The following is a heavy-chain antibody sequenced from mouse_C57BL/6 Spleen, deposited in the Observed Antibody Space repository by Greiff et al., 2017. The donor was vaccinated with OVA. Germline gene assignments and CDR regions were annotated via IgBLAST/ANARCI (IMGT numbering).Heavy chain of an antibody. Sequence: QVQLQQSGAELVRPGASVTLSCKASGYTFTDYEMHWVKQTPVHGLEWIGAIDPETGGTAYNQKFKGKAILTADKSSSTAYMELRSLTSEDSAVYYCTRDGGYYDWYFDVWGTGTTVTVSS. D-gene: IGHD2-3*01. CDR3: TRDGGYYDWYFDV. CDR1: GYTFTDYE. J-gene: IGHJ1*03. V-gene: IGHV1-15*01. CDR2: IDPETGGT.